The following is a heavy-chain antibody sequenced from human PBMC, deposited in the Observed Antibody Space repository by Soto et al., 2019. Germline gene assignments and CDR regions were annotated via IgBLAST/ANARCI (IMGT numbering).Heavy chain of an antibody. CDR2: DNIYNDKT. J-gene: IGHJ4*02. CDR3: ARERGGYSYGDC. Sequence: QVQLVQSGPEVKKPGASVKVSCQASGYTFISYGINWVRQAPGQGLEWMGWDNIYNDKTNYAQKFQGRVTMTTDTSTSTAYLELKSLRSDDTAVYYFARERGGYSYGDCWGQGTLVTVSS. CDR1: GYTFISYG. D-gene: IGHD5-18*01. V-gene: IGHV1-18*01.